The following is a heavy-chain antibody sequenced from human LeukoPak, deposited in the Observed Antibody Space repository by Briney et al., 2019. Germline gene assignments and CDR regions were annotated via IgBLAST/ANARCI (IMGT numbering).Heavy chain of an antibody. CDR1: GGSISSGDYY. CDR2: IYYSGST. D-gene: IGHD2-2*01. Sequence: SETLSLTCTVSGGSISSGDYYWSRIRQPPGKGLEWIGYIYYSGSTYYNPSLKSRVTISVDTSKNQFSLKLSSVTAADTAVYYCARGRFFGVVVPAAIRYYYFDYWGQGTLVTVSS. J-gene: IGHJ4*02. V-gene: IGHV4-30-4*08. CDR3: ARGRFFGVVVPAAIRYYYFDY.